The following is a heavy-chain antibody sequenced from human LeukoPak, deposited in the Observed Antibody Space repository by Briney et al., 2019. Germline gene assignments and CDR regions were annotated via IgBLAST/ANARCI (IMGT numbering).Heavy chain of an antibody. Sequence: SETLSLTCTVSGGSISSYYWSWIRQPPGKGLEWIGYIYYGGSTNYNPSLKSRVTISVDTSKNQFSLKLSSVTAADTAVYYCARGVWYFDYWGQGTLVTVSS. D-gene: IGHD6-6*01. CDR3: ARGVWYFDY. CDR2: IYYGGST. CDR1: GGSISSYY. J-gene: IGHJ4*02. V-gene: IGHV4-59*01.